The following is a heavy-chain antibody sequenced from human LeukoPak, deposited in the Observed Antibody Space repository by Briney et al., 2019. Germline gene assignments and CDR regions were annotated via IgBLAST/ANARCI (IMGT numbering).Heavy chain of an antibody. V-gene: IGHV3-21*01. CDR2: ISSSSSYI. D-gene: IGHD5-12*01. Sequence: PGGSLRLSCAASGFTFSSYSMNWVRQAPGKGLEWVSSISSSSSYIYYADSVKGRFTISRDNAKNSLYQQMNSLRAEDTAVYYCARDKSRWSGYDYVDYWAQGTLVTVSS. CDR3: ARDKSRWSGYDYVDY. CDR1: GFTFSSYS. J-gene: IGHJ4*02.